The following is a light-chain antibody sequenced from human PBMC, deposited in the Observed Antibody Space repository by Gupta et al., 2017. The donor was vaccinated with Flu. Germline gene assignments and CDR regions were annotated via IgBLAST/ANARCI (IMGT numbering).Light chain of an antibody. V-gene: IGKV1-33*01. CDR3: QQYDNLPRYT. J-gene: IGKJ2*01. CDR1: QDISKY. Sequence: DRVTITCQASQDISKYLNWYQQKPGKAPKLLIYDVSNLETGVPSRFSGSGSGTDFTFTISSLQPEDIATYYCQQYDNLPRYTFGQGTKLEIK. CDR2: DVS.